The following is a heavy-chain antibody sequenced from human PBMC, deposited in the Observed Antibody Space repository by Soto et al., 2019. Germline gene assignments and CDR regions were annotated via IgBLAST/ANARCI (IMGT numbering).Heavy chain of an antibody. CDR1: GGSISGGGYY. Sequence: QVQLQESGPGLVEPSQTLSLTCTVSGGSISGGGYYWSWIRQHPGKGLEWIGYIHYSGTTYYNPSLKSRLTISVDTSTTQFSLKLSSVTAADTAVYYCARAWTATAGWAKWFALWGQGTLVTVSS. CDR3: ARAWTATAGWAKWFAL. CDR2: IHYSGTT. J-gene: IGHJ5*02. V-gene: IGHV4-31*03. D-gene: IGHD6-13*01.